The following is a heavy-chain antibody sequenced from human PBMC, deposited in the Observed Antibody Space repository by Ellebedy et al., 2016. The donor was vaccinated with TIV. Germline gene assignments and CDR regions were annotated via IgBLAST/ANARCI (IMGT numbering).Heavy chain of an antibody. CDR3: AKDLYWWSASGY. J-gene: IGHJ4*02. Sequence: GESLKISCAASGFNIGSNAMSWVRQTPGKGLEWVAGIGGDDRTHYAHFVEGRFTISRDRFQSTLHLEMSSMRVEDTAIYYCAKDLYWWSASGYWGQGALVTVSS. D-gene: IGHD3-16*01. CDR1: GFNIGSNA. V-gene: IGHV3-23*01. CDR2: IGGDDRT.